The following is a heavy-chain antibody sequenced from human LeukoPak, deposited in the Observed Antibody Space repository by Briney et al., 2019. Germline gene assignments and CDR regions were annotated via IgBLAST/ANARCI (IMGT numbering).Heavy chain of an antibody. D-gene: IGHD4/OR15-4a*01. J-gene: IGHJ4*02. CDR2: IYSVNT. CDR3: ARRAGAYSHPYDY. Sequence: GGSLRLSCPVSGFTVRNNSMRWVRPAPAKGLEWVSFIYSVNTHYSDPVKRRFTISRDNSKNTLYLQMNSLRAYDTAVYNCARRAGAYSHPYDYWGQGTQVTVSS. V-gene: IGHV3-53*01. CDR1: GFTVRNNS.